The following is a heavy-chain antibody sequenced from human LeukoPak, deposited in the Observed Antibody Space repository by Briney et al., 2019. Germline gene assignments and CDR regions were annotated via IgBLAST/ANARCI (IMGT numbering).Heavy chain of an antibody. Sequence: ASVKVSCTASGYTFTSYGMSWVRQAPGQGREWMGGISAYNGNTNYAQKLQGRVTITTDTSTSTAYMELRSLRSDDTAVYYCARDHKGYSSSWYPDYWGQGTLVTVS. CDR1: GYTFTSYG. CDR2: ISAYNGNT. J-gene: IGHJ4*02. V-gene: IGHV1-18*04. D-gene: IGHD6-13*01. CDR3: ARDHKGYSSSWYPDY.